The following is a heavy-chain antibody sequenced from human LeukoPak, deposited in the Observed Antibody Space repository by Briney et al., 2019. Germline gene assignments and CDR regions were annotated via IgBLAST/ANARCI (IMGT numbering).Heavy chain of an antibody. CDR1: GFTFRSGW. Sequence: GGSRRLSCAASGFTFRSGWRNGLGQAPGKGRGGVSRINSDGSSTSYADSVKGRFTISRDNAKNSLYLQMNSLRAEDTAVYYCARALRVRYFDWLSPWGQGTLVTVSS. CDR2: INSDGSST. D-gene: IGHD3-9*01. V-gene: IGHV3-74*01. CDR3: ARALRVRYFDWLSP. J-gene: IGHJ5*02.